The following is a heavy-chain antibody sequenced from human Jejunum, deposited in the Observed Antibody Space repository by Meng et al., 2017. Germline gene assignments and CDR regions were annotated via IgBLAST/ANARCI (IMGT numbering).Heavy chain of an antibody. CDR2: TSISGGST. CDR3: AKGPDYSSSWFPEYFQH. V-gene: IGHV3-23*01. D-gene: IGHD6-13*01. J-gene: IGHJ1*01. CDR1: GFTFSSYA. Sequence: GESPKTSCAASGFTFSSYAMSWVRQAPGKGLEWVSVTSISGGSTDYADSVKGRFTISRDNSKNTLYLQMNSLRAEDTAVYYCAKGPDYSSSWFPEYFQHWGQGTLVTVSS.